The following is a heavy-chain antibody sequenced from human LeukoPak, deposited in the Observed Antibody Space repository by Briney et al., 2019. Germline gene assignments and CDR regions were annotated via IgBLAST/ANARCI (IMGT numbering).Heavy chain of an antibody. Sequence: SETLSLTCAVYGGSFSGYYWSWIRQPPGKGLEWIGEINHSGRNNYNPSLKSRVTISVDTSKNQFSLKLSSVTAADTAVYYCARTYSYGYNYWGQGTLVTVSS. CDR2: INHSGRN. D-gene: IGHD5-18*01. CDR1: GGSFSGYY. V-gene: IGHV4-34*01. CDR3: ARTYSYGYNY. J-gene: IGHJ4*02.